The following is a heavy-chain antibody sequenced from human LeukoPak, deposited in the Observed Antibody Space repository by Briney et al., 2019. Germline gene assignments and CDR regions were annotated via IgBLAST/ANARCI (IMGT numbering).Heavy chain of an antibody. J-gene: IGHJ5*02. CDR2: IYYSGST. CDR3: ARGYDFWSGYYGVGWFDP. Sequence: PSETLSLTCTVSGGSISSHYWGWIRQPPGKGLEWIGYIYYSGSTNYNPSLKSRVTISVDTSKSQFSLKLSSVTAADTAVYYCARGYDFWSGYYGVGWFDPWGQGTLVTVSS. CDR1: GGSISSHY. V-gene: IGHV4-59*11. D-gene: IGHD3-3*01.